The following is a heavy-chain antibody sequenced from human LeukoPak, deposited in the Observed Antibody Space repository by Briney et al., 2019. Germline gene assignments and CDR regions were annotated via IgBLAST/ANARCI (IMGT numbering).Heavy chain of an antibody. CDR3: ATSGYCTNGVCYSGFRDY. D-gene: IGHD2-8*01. V-gene: IGHV4-39*07. CDR2: IYYSGST. CDR1: GGSISSSSYY. J-gene: IGHJ4*02. Sequence: SETLSLTCTVSGGSISSSSYYWGWIRQPPGKGLEWIGYIYYSGSTYYNPSLKSRVTISVDTSKNQFSLKLSSVTAADTAVYYCATSGYCTNGVCYSGFRDYWGQGTLVTVSS.